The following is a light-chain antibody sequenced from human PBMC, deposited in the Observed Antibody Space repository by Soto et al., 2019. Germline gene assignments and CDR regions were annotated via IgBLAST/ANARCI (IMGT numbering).Light chain of an antibody. V-gene: IGKV3-15*01. J-gene: IGKJ4*01. CDR1: QSVSSN. CDR3: QQYNNWPLT. Sequence: EIVMTQSPATLSVSPGGRATLSCRASQSVSSNLAWYQQKPGQAPRLLTYGASTRATGIPARFSGSGSGTEFTLTISSLQSEDFAVYYCQQYNNWPLTFGGGTKVDIK. CDR2: GAS.